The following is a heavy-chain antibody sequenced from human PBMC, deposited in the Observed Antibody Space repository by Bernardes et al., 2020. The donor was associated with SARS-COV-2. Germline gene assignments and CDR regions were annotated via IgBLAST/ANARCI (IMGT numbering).Heavy chain of an antibody. CDR2: INSDGRTT. CDR1: GFTFTNYW. J-gene: IGHJ4*02. CDR3: ARRVSGDGYYYFDY. V-gene: IGHV3-74*01. Sequence: VGSLRLSCAASGFTFTNYWMHWVRQAPGKGLVWVSRINSDGRTTSYADSVKGRFTISRDNAKNTLYLQMNSLRAEDTAVYSCARRVSGDGYYYFDYWGQGTLVTVSS. D-gene: IGHD5-12*01.